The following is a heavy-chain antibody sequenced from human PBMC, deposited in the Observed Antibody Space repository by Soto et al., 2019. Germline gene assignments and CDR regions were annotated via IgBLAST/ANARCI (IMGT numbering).Heavy chain of an antibody. V-gene: IGHV5-51*01. CDR1: GYSFTSYW. CDR3: ARRGAHIAAAGRRGSYYYCGMYV. J-gene: IGHJ6*02. Sequence: GESLKISCKGSGYSFTSYWIGWVRQMPGKGLAWMGIIYPGDSDTRYSPSFQGQVTISADQSISTAYLQWSSRKASDTAMYYCARRGAHIAAAGRRGSYYYCGMYVWGQGTTVTSP. D-gene: IGHD6-13*01. CDR2: IYPGDSDT.